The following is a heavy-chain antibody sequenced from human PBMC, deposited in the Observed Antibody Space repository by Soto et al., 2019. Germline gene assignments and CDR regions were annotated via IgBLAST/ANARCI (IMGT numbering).Heavy chain of an antibody. CDR3: AIYYDSSGYYPGALDI. CDR2: FYYSGST. Sequence: PSETLSLTCTVSGGSLSSSPSYWCWIRQPPGKGLEWIGTFYYSGSTYYNPSLKSRVTISVDTSKNQFSLKLSSVTAADTAVYYCAIYYDSSGYYPGALDIWGQATMVT. J-gene: IGHJ3*02. D-gene: IGHD3-22*01. CDR1: GGSLSSSPSY. V-gene: IGHV4-39*01.